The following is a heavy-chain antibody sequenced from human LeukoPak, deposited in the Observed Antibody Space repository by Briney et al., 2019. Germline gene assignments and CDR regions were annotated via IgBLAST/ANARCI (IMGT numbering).Heavy chain of an antibody. CDR2: IKSKTDGGTT. J-gene: IGHJ4*02. D-gene: IGHD3-10*01. CDR3: TVVNFGSGSYPLGY. Sequence: GGSLRLSCAASGFTFSHAWMSWVRQAPGKGLEWVVRIKSKTDGGTTDYAAPVKGRFTISRDDSKNTLYLQMNSLKTEDTAVYYCTVVNFGSGSYPLGYWGQGTLVTVSS. V-gene: IGHV3-15*01. CDR1: GFTFSHAW.